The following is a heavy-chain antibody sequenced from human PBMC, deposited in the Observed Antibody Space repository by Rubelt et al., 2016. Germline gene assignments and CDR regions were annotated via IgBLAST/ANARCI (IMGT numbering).Heavy chain of an antibody. Sequence: QVQLQESGPGLVKPSETLSLTCTVSGGSISSYYCSWIRQPPGKGLEWIGYIYYSGSTNYNPSLKMRVTISVDTSKNQFSLKLSSVTAADTAVYYCARHQPSTVTFDYWGQGTLVTVSS. CDR2: IYYSGST. CDR3: ARHQPSTVTFDY. J-gene: IGHJ4*02. CDR1: GGSISSYY. D-gene: IGHD4-17*01. V-gene: IGHV4-59*08.